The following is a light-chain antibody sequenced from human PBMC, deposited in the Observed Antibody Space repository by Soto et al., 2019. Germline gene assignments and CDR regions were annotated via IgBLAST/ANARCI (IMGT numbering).Light chain of an antibody. CDR2: GAS. Sequence: EIVLTQSPGTLSLSPGERATLSCRASQSVSSSYLAWYQQKPGQAPRLLIYGASSRATGIPDRFSGSGSGTYFTLTSSRLEPENFALYYCQQYGSSQTFGQGTKVEIK. CDR3: QQYGSSQT. V-gene: IGKV3-20*01. CDR1: QSVSSSY. J-gene: IGKJ1*01.